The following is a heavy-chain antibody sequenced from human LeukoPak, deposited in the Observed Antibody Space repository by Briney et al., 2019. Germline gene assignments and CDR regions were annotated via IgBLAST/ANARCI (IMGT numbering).Heavy chain of an antibody. Sequence: SQTLSLTCAISGDSVSSNSVTWNWIRQSPSRGPEWLGRTYYRSTWYNDYAVSVSGRITVNPDTSKNQFSLHLNSVTPEDTAVYYCARRLTQYDCFDPWGQGILVTVSS. D-gene: IGHD2-2*01. V-gene: IGHV6-1*01. CDR3: ARRLTQYDCFDP. CDR1: GDSVSSNSVT. J-gene: IGHJ5*02. CDR2: TYYRSTWYN.